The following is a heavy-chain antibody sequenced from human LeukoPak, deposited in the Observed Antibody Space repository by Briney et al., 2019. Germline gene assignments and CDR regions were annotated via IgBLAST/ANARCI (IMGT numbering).Heavy chain of an antibody. CDR2: ISGSGGST. Sequence: GGSLRLSCAASGFTFSSYAMSWVRQAPGKGLEWVSAISGSGGSTYYADSVKGRFTISRDNSKNTLYLQMNSLRAEDTAVYYCAKDRFPRTGLSGLTYGMDVWGQGTTVTVSS. D-gene: IGHD3-16*02. V-gene: IGHV3-23*01. J-gene: IGHJ6*02. CDR1: GFTFSSYA. CDR3: AKDRFPRTGLSGLTYGMDV.